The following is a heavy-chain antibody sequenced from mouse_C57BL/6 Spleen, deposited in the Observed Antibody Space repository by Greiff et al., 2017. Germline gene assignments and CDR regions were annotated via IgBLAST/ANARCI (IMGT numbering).Heavy chain of an antibody. CDR2: IWRGGST. CDR3: ARAAQATGAMDY. Sequence: VKLVESGPGLVQPSQSLSITCTVSGFSLTSYGVHWVRQSPGKGLEWLGVIWRGGSTDYNAAFMSRLSITKDNSKSQVFFKMNSLQADDTAIYYGARAAQATGAMDYWGQGTSVTVSS. D-gene: IGHD3-2*02. J-gene: IGHJ4*01. CDR1: GFSLTSYG. V-gene: IGHV2-5*01.